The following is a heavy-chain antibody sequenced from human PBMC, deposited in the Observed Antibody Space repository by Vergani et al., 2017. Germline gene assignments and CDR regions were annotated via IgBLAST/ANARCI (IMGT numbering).Heavy chain of an antibody. CDR3: ARDNKQLRPRAFDL. D-gene: IGHD4-23*01. CDR1: GSSINNDFYY. J-gene: IGHJ3*01. CDR2: IYVSGIT. Sequence: QVQLQESGPGLVKPSQTLSLTCTVSGSSINNDFYYWHWIRQPAGKGLEWIGRIYVSGITDYNSSLQSRVSMSVDKSKNLFSLTLNSVTAADTAVYYCARDNKQLRPRAFDLGVQGTMVTVSS. V-gene: IGHV4-61*02.